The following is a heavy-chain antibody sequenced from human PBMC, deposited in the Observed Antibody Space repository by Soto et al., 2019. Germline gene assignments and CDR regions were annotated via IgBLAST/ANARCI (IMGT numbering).Heavy chain of an antibody. V-gene: IGHV3-23*01. J-gene: IGHJ4*02. CDR1: GFTFSSYA. CDR2: ISVGGWDT. Sequence: PGGSLRLSCATSGFTFSSYAMTWVRQSPGEWLEWFSGISVGGWDTSXAESVKGRXTISRDNSKKAXYLQMXSLRAEDTAVYYCAKERGVGLRVYWRQGTLVTVSS. CDR3: AKERGVGLRVY. D-gene: IGHD3-16*01.